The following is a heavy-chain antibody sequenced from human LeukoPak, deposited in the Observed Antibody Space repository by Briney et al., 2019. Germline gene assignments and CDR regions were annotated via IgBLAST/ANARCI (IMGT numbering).Heavy chain of an antibody. CDR3: ARGPIHYDILTGYYMGELDY. CDR2: INPNSGGT. Sequence: ASVKVSCKASGYTFTGYYMHWVRQAPGQGLEWMGWINPNSGGTNYAQKFQGRVTMTRDTSISTAYMELSKLRSDDTAVYYCARGPIHYDILTGYYMGELDYWGQGTLVTVSS. CDR1: GYTFTGYY. J-gene: IGHJ4*02. V-gene: IGHV1-2*02. D-gene: IGHD3-9*01.